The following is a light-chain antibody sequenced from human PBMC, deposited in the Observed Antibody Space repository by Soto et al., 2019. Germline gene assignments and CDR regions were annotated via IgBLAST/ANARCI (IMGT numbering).Light chain of an antibody. Sequence: QSVLTQPASVSGSPGQSITISCTGTSSDVGSYNLVSWYQQHPGKAPKLMIYEVNRRPSGVSNRFSGSKSGNTASLTISGLQAEDEADYYCCSYEGSTTSVVFGGGTKLTVL. CDR1: SSDVGSYNL. CDR3: CSYEGSTTSVV. CDR2: EVN. V-gene: IGLV2-23*02. J-gene: IGLJ2*01.